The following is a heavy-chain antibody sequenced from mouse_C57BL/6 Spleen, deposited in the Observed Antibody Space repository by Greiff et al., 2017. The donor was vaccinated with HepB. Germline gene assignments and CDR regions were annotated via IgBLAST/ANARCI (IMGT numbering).Heavy chain of an antibody. J-gene: IGHJ2*01. CDR2: IYPGDGDT. D-gene: IGHD2-4*01. V-gene: IGHV1-82*01. CDR3: ARGGLRRCYFDY. CDR1: GYAFSSSW. Sequence: VQLQQSGPELVKPGASVKISCKASGYAFSSSWMNWVKQRPGKGLEWIGRIYPGDGDTNYNGMFKGKATLTADKSSSTAYMQLSSLTSEDSAVYFCARGGLRRCYFDYWGQGTTLTVSS.